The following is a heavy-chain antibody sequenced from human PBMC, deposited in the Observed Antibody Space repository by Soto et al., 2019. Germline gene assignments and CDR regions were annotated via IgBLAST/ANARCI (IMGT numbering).Heavy chain of an antibody. Sequence: PGESLRLSCAASGFTFSSYGMHWVRQAPGKGLEWVAVIWYDGSNKYYADSVKGRFTISRDNSKNTLYLQMNSLRAEDTAVYYCALGEGVVTAALDYWGQGTLVTVSS. D-gene: IGHD2-21*02. CDR2: IWYDGSNK. CDR1: GFTFSSYG. J-gene: IGHJ4*02. V-gene: IGHV3-33*01. CDR3: ALGEGVVTAALDY.